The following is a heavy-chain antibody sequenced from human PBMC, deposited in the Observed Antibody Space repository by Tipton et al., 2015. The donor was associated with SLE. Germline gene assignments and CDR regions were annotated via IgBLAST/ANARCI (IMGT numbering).Heavy chain of an antibody. J-gene: IGHJ6*02. D-gene: IGHD3-3*01. CDR2: ISYDGSHK. Sequence: SLRLSCAASGFTFSTYAMHWVRQAPGKGLEWVAVISYDGSHKNYADSVKGRFTISRDNSKNTLYLQMNSLRAEDTALYYCAKDIGGISDFWSVHPFYYYFGMDVWGQGTTVTVSS. CDR1: GFTFSTYA. CDR3: AKDIGGISDFWSVHPFYYYFGMDV. V-gene: IGHV3-30*04.